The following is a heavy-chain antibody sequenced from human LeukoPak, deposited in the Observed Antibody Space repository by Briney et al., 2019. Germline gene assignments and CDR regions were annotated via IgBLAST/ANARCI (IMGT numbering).Heavy chain of an antibody. D-gene: IGHD3-10*01. CDR2: ISSSSNTI. V-gene: IGHV3-11*01. Sequence: PGGSLRLSCAASGFTFRDYYMTWIRQAPGKGLEWVSYISSSSNTIYYTDSVKGRFTISRDNGKNSLHLQMNSLRTEDTALYYCAKGKNTGSYLSHVDYWGQGTLVTVSS. J-gene: IGHJ4*02. CDR1: GFTFRDYY. CDR3: AKGKNTGSYLSHVDY.